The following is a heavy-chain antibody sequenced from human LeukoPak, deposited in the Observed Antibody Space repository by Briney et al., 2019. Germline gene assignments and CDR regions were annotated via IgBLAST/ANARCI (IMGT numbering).Heavy chain of an antibody. CDR3: ARGDKFSGDY. D-gene: IGHD3-16*01. CDR1: GFTFSSYA. CDR2: ISGSGGST. V-gene: IGHV3-23*01. Sequence: GGSLRLSCAASGFTFSSYAMSWVRQAPGKGLEWVSAISGSGGSTYYADSVKGRFTISRDNAKNSLYLQMNSLRAENTAVYYCARGDKFSGDYWGQGTLVTVSS. J-gene: IGHJ4*02.